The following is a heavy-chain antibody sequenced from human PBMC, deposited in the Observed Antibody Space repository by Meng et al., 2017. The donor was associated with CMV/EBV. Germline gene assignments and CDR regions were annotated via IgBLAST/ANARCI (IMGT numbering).Heavy chain of an antibody. Sequence: SVKVSCKASGGTFSSYTISWVRQAPGQGLEWMGRIIPILGIANYAQKFQGRVTITADKSTSTAYMELSSLRSEDTAVYYCARAWEYNWNSGRSDAFDIWGQGTMVTVSS. CDR3: ARAWEYNWNSGRSDAFDI. CDR1: GGTFSSYT. D-gene: IGHD1-7*01. V-gene: IGHV1-69*02. J-gene: IGHJ3*02. CDR2: IIPILGIA.